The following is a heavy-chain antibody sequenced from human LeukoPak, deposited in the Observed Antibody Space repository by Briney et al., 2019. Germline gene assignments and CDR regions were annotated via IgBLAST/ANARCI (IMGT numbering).Heavy chain of an antibody. V-gene: IGHV4-59*12. J-gene: IGHJ6*03. CDR2: IYYSGST. D-gene: IGHD5-12*01. CDR1: GGSISSYY. CDR3: ARLFLATRYMDV. Sequence: PSETLSLTCTVSGGSISSYYWSWIRQPPGKGLEWIGYIYYSGSTNYNPSLKSRVTISVDTSKNLFSLKLSSVTAADTAVYYCARLFLATRYMDVWGKGTTVTVSS.